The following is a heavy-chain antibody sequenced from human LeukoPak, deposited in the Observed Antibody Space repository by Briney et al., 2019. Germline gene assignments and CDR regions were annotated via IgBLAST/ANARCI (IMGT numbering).Heavy chain of an antibody. CDR3: ARATGVLWFGEQLYYMDV. CDR1: GYTLTELS. J-gene: IGHJ6*03. Sequence: GASVKVSCKVSGYTLTELSMHWVRQAPGKGLEWMGGFDPEDGETIYAQKFQGRVTMTEDTSTDTAYMELSSLRSEDTAVYYCARATGVLWFGEQLYYMDVWGKGTTVTISS. V-gene: IGHV1-24*01. D-gene: IGHD3-10*01. CDR2: FDPEDGET.